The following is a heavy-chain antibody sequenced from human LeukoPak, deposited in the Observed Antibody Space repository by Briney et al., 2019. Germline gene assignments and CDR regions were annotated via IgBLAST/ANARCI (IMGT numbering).Heavy chain of an antibody. J-gene: IGHJ6*03. CDR2: TYYRSKWYN. CDR3: ARGPSLVGYYYIDV. D-gene: IGHD1-26*01. V-gene: IGHV6-1*01. Sequence: SQTLSLTCAISGYSVSSDSAAWNWIRQSPSRGLEWLGRTYYRSKWYNDYAVVVKSRITINPGTSENQFSLQLNSVTPEDAAVYYCARGPSLVGYYYIDVWGKGTTVTVSS. CDR1: GYSVSSDSAA.